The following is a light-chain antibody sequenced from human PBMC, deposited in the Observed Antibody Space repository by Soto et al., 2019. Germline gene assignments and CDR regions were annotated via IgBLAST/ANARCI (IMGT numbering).Light chain of an antibody. V-gene: IGKV1-33*01. CDR1: QDISNY. Sequence: DIQMTQSPSSLSASVGDRVTITCQASQDISNYLNWYQQKPGKAPKLLIYDASNLETGVSSRVSGSGSGTDFTLTINSLQPEDIATYYCQQYYSLPFTFGGGAKVEIK. J-gene: IGKJ4*01. CDR3: QQYYSLPFT. CDR2: DAS.